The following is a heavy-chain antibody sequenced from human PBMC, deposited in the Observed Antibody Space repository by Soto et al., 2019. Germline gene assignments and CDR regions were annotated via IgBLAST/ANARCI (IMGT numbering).Heavy chain of an antibody. D-gene: IGHD2-21*02. Sequence: QVQLVQSGAEVKKPGASVKVSCKASGYTFTSYGISWVRQAPGQGLEWMGWISAYNGNTNYAQKLQGRVTMTTDTSTSTAYMELRSLRSDDTAVDYCARASRGNSRAPSPDYWGQGTLVTVSS. CDR3: ARASRGNSRAPSPDY. J-gene: IGHJ4*02. CDR1: GYTFTSYG. V-gene: IGHV1-18*04. CDR2: ISAYNGNT.